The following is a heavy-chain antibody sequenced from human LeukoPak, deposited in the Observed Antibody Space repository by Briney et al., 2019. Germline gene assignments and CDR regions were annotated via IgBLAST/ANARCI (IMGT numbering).Heavy chain of an antibody. CDR2: ISAYNGNT. Sequence: ASVKVSCKASGYTFTSYGISWVRQAPGQGLEWMGWISAYNGNTNYAQKLQGRVTMTTDTSTSTAYMELRSLRSDDTAVYYCARSRHITMIVVVPDYYYYGMDVWGQGTTVTVSS. V-gene: IGHV1-18*01. CDR1: GYTFTSYG. CDR3: ARSRHITMIVVVPDYYYYGMDV. J-gene: IGHJ6*02. D-gene: IGHD3-22*01.